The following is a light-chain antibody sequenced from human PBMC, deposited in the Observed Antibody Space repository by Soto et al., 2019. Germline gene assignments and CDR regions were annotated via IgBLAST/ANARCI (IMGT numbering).Light chain of an antibody. Sequence: QSVLTQPASVSGSPGQSITISCTGTSSDVGAYNYVSWYQQHPGKAPKLMIYEVNNRPSGVSNRFSGSKSGNTASLTISGLQAEDEADYYCCSFVDTGTYLFGSGTKVTVL. CDR3: CSFVDTGTYL. J-gene: IGLJ1*01. CDR2: EVN. CDR1: SSDVGAYNY. V-gene: IGLV2-14*01.